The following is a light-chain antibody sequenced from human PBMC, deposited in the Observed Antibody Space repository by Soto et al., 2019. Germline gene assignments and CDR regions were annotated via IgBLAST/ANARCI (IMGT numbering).Light chain of an antibody. CDR1: QSISNW. CDR2: GAS. V-gene: IGKV1-5*02. Sequence: DTQMTQSPSTLSASVGDRVTIICRASQSISNWLAWYQQKPGKAPKLLIYGASNLESGVPSRFSGSGSGTEFTLTISSLQPDDFATYYCQQHDGYFGQGTKLEIK. CDR3: QQHDGY. J-gene: IGKJ2*01.